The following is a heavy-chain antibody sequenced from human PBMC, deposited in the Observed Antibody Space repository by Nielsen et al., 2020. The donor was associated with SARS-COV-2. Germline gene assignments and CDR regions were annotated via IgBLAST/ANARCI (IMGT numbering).Heavy chain of an antibody. CDR2: ISAYNGNT. CDR3: ARDSSSWYWGPFLDY. J-gene: IGHJ4*02. V-gene: IGHV1-18*01. D-gene: IGHD6-13*01. Sequence: WVRQAPGQGLEWMGWISAYNGNTNYAQKLQGRVTITRDTSASTAYMELSSLRSEDTAVYYCARDSSSWYWGPFLDYWGQGTLVTVSS.